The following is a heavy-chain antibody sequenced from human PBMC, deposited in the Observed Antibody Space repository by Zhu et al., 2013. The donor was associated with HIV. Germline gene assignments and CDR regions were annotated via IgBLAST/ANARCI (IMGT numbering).Heavy chain of an antibody. J-gene: IGHJ4*01. CDR1: GYIFNAYY. V-gene: IGHV1-2*02. CDR3: AREPANRYGGNSLFDY. Sequence: QVQLVQAGAELKKPGASVKVSCKASGYIFNAYYIHWVRQAPGQGLEWIGWINPNKAAQSLYSRFQGRVIMTRDTSISTAYMELSRLRYDDTAVYYCAREPANRYGGNSLFDYWGQGTLITVSS. CDR2: INPNKAA. D-gene: IGHD4-17*01.